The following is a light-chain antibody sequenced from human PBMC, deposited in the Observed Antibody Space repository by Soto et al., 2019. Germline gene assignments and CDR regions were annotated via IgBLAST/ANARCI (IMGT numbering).Light chain of an antibody. J-gene: IGKJ5*01. V-gene: IGKV1-39*01. CDR3: QQSYSTPIT. Sequence: DIQMTQSPSSLSASVGDRVTITCRASQSISFYLNWYQQKPGNAPKVLIYAASNLQTGVPSRFSGSGSGTDFTLTINSLRPEDFATYFCQQSYSTPITFGQGTRLEIK. CDR2: AAS. CDR1: QSISFY.